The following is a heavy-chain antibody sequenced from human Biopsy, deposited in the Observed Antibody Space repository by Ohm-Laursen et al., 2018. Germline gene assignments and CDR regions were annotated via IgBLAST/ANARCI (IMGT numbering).Heavy chain of an antibody. J-gene: IGHJ5*02. V-gene: IGHV1-69*06. CDR1: GATFSNYA. CDR3: ARSFGVVINFEHNWFDP. Sequence: SSVKVSCKASGATFSNYAINWLRQAPGQRLEWMGGINPMFGTAKYAQRFQGRVTITADKSTSTADMELSSLRSDDTAVYYCARSFGVVINFEHNWFDPWGQGTLVTVSS. CDR2: INPMFGTA. D-gene: IGHD3-3*01.